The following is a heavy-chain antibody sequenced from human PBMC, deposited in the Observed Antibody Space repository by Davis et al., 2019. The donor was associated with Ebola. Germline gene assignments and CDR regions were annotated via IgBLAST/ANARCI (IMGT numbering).Heavy chain of an antibody. V-gene: IGHV1-18*01. Sequence: AASVKVSCKASGYSFTDDGISWVRQAPGQGLEWMGWISTYNGNTNYAQKVQGRITMTTDTSTSTAYMELSSLRSEDTAVYYCARYYGDFYYYGMDVWGQGTTVTVSS. J-gene: IGHJ6*02. CDR1: GYSFTDDG. CDR3: ARYYGDFYYYGMDV. CDR2: ISTYNGNT. D-gene: IGHD4-17*01.